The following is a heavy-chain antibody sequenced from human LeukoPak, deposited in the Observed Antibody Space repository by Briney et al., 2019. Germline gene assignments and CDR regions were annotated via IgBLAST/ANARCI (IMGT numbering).Heavy chain of an antibody. D-gene: IGHD4-17*01. J-gene: IGHJ5*02. CDR3: ARQDDQDHGHPSWFDP. CDR1: GGSISSSGFC. CDR2: IDYSGRT. V-gene: IGHV4-39*01. Sequence: PSETLSLTCTVSGGSISSSGFCWGWIRQSPGKGLEWIGTIDYSGRTFYNPSLKSRVTISVDTAKNQFSLKLTSVTAADTAVYSCARQDDQDHGHPSWFDPWGQGTLVTVSS.